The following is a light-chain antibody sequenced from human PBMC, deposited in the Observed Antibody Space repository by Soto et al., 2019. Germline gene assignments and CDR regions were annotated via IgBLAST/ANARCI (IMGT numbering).Light chain of an antibody. Sequence: EIVMTQSPATLSVSAGERATLSCRASQSINNNLAWYQQKPGQGPRLLIYGASSRATGIPARFSGSGSGTGFTLTISSLQSEDFASYYCQQYNNCPLTFGGGTKVEIK. V-gene: IGKV3-15*01. CDR1: QSINNN. J-gene: IGKJ4*01. CDR3: QQYNNCPLT. CDR2: GAS.